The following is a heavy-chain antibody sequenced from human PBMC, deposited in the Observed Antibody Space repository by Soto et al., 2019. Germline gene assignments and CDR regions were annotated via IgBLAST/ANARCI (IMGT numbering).Heavy chain of an antibody. CDR3: ARHLRHSYCYDYMDV. V-gene: IGHV4-39*01. CDR1: GGSISSSSYY. Sequence: QLQESGPGLVKPSETLSLTCTVSGGSISSSSYYWGWIRQPPGKGLEWIGSIYYSGSTYYNPSLKSRVTISGDTSKNQFSLKVISVTAADLAVYYCARHLRHSYCYDYMDVWGKGTTVTVSS. CDR2: IYYSGST. J-gene: IGHJ6*03. D-gene: IGHD6-25*01.